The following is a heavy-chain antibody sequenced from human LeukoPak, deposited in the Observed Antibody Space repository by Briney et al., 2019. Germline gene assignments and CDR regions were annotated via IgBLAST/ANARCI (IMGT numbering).Heavy chain of an antibody. CDR3: ARGVSGRAYSSSSTDWFDP. Sequence: GASVKVSCKASGYTFTGYYMHWVRQAPGQGLEWMGWINPNSGGTNYAQKFQGRVTMTRDTSISTAYMELSRLRSDDTAVYYCARGVSGRAYSSSSTDWFDPWGQGTLVTVSS. J-gene: IGHJ5*02. CDR1: GYTFTGYY. V-gene: IGHV1-2*02. CDR2: INPNSGGT. D-gene: IGHD6-6*01.